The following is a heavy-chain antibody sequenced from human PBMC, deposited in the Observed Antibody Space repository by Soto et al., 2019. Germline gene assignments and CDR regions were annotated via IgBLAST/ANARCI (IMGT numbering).Heavy chain of an antibody. Sequence: EVQLVESGGGLVQPGGSLRLSCAASGFTFSSYEMNWVRQAPGKGLEWVSYISYSGSTIYYADSVKGRFTISRDNAKNSLYLQKNSLRAEDTAVYYCARDYYDGSHYYPAGCDYWGQGTLVTVSS. CDR3: ARDYYDGSHYYPAGCDY. CDR2: ISYSGSTI. J-gene: IGHJ4*02. V-gene: IGHV3-48*03. D-gene: IGHD3-22*01. CDR1: GFTFSSYE.